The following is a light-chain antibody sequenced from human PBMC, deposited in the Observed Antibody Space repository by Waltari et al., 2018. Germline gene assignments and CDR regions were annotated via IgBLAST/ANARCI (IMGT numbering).Light chain of an antibody. CDR3: SSYISSSTLEV. J-gene: IGLJ3*02. CDR1: SSDVGGYNY. CDR2: DVS. V-gene: IGLV2-14*03. Sequence: QSALTQPASVSGSPGQSITISCTGTSSDVGGYNYVSWDQHHPGKAPKLMIFDVSNRHAGVSNRFSGSKSGNTASLTISGLQAEDEADYYCSSYISSSTLEVFGGGTRLTVL.